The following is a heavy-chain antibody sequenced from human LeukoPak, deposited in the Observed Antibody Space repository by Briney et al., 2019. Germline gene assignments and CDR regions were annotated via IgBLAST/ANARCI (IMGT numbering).Heavy chain of an antibody. V-gene: IGHV4-59*01. CDR2: IYYSGST. CDR1: GGSISSYY. CDR3: AREGSSSDYFDY. J-gene: IGHJ4*02. D-gene: IGHD6-13*01. Sequence: PSETLSLTCTVSGGSISSYYWSWIRQPPRKGLEWIGYIYYSGSTNYNPSLKSRVTISVDTSKNQFSLKLSSVTAADTAVYYCAREGSSSDYFDYWGQGTLVTVSS.